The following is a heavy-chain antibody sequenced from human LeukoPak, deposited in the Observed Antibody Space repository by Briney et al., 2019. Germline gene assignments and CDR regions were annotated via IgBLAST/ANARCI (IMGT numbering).Heavy chain of an antibody. CDR2: IKQDGSDK. CDR1: GFTFSNSW. D-gene: IGHD3-10*01. J-gene: IGHJ4*02. Sequence: SGGSLRLSCAASGFTFSNSWMSWVRQAPGKGLEWVANIKQDGSDKYYVDSVKGRFTISRDNAKNSLDLQMNSLRAEDTAVYYCAKDRDYYGSGSDYWGQGTLVTVSS. CDR3: AKDRDYYGSGSDY. V-gene: IGHV3-7*01.